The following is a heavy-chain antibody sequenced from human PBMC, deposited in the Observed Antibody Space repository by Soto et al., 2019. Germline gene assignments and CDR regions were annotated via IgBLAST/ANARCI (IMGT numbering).Heavy chain of an antibody. CDR2: ISYDGSNK. CDR1: GFTFSSYA. Sequence: GGSLRLSCAASGFTFSSYAMHWVRQAPGKGLEWVAVISYDGSNKYYADSVKGRFTISRDNSKNTLYLQMNSLRAEDTAVYYCARPYCGGDCDPHGMDVWGQGTTVTVSS. V-gene: IGHV3-30-3*01. CDR3: ARPYCGGDCDPHGMDV. D-gene: IGHD2-21*02. J-gene: IGHJ6*02.